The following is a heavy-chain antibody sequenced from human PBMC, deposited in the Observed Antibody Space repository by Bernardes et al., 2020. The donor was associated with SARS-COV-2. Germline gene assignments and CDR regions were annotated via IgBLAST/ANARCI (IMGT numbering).Heavy chain of an antibody. CDR2: INHSGST. J-gene: IGHJ6*03. D-gene: IGHD5-12*01. CDR3: ARVYRQWLRFTGYYYYMDV. Sequence: SETLSLTCAVYGGSFSGYYWSWIRQPPGKGLEWIGEINHSGSTNYNPSLKSRVTISVDTSKNQFSLKLSSVTAADTAVYYCARVYRQWLRFTGYYYYMDVWGKGTTVTVSS. CDR1: GGSFSGYY. V-gene: IGHV4-34*01.